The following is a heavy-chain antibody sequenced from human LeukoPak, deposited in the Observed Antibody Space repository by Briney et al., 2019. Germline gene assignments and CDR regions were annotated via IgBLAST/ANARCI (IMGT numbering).Heavy chain of an antibody. Sequence: GGSLRLSCAASAFSVSTNYMTWVRQAPGKGLEWVSGISGSGGSTYYADSVKGRFTISGDNSKNTLHLQMNSLRAEDTAVYYCAKVYYYDARGYYPLGAFDIWGQGTMVTVSS. J-gene: IGHJ3*02. D-gene: IGHD3-22*01. CDR2: ISGSGGST. CDR3: AKVYYYDARGYYPLGAFDI. CDR1: AFSVSTNY. V-gene: IGHV3-23*01.